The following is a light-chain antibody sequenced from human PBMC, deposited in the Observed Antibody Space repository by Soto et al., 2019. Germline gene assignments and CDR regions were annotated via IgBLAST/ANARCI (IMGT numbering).Light chain of an antibody. CDR3: SSYKSSSTI. CDR2: AVT. V-gene: IGLV2-14*01. CDR1: SSDVGGYNY. Sequence: QSVLTQPASVSGSPGQSITISCTGTSSDVGGYNYVSWYQQHPGKAPKLMIYAVTDRPSGVSSRFSGSKSGNTASLTISGLQAAEEADYYCSSYKSSSTIFGNGTKVTV. J-gene: IGLJ1*01.